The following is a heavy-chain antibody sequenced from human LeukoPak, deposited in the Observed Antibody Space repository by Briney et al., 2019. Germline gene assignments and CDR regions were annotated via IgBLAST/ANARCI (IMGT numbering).Heavy chain of an antibody. D-gene: IGHD2-8*02. CDR1: GYIFTDYY. Sequence: SVKVSCKASGYIFTDYYVHWVRQAPGQGLEWMGGIIPIFGTANYAQKFQGRVTITTDESSNTAYMDLTSLRPDDTAIYYCARRTGTFSTHFDFWGPGTLVTVSS. V-gene: IGHV1-69*05. J-gene: IGHJ4*02. CDR3: ARRTGTFSTHFDF. CDR2: IIPIFGTA.